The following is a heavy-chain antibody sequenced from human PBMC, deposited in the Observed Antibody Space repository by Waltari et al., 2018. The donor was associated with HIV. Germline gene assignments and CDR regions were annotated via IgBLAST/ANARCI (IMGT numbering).Heavy chain of an antibody. CDR3: ARDRGDYAWDY. V-gene: IGHV4-59*01. CDR2: IYYSGST. Sequence: VQLQESGPGLVKPSETLSLTCTVSGGSISSYYWSWIRQPPGKGLEWIGHIYYSGSTNYHPSLKSRVTISVDTSKNQFSLNLTSVTAADTAVYYCARDRGDYAWDYWGQGTLVTVSS. CDR1: GGSISSYY. D-gene: IGHD4-17*01. J-gene: IGHJ4*02.